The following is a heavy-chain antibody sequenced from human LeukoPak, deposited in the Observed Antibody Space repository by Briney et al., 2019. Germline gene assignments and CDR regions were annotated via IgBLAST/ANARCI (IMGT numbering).Heavy chain of an antibody. V-gene: IGHV3-49*04. CDR2: IRSKAYGGTT. CDR3: TRGTHDYGEYLGGYFDY. CDR1: GFTFGDYA. Sequence: GGSLRLSCTGSGFTFGDYAMSWVRQAPGKGLEWVGFIRSKAYGGTTQYAASVKGRFSISRDDSKSIAYLQMNSLKTEDTAVYYCTRGTHDYGEYLGGYFDYWGQGTLVTVSS. D-gene: IGHD4-17*01. J-gene: IGHJ4*02.